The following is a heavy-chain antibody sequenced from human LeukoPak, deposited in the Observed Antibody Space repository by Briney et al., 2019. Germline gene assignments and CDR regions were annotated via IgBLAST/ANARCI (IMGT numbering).Heavy chain of an antibody. CDR1: GFTFSNFV. CDR3: ARGPYDSSGYLDY. V-gene: IGHV3-30*03. CDR2: ISYDGSNK. Sequence: PGGSLRLSCAVSGFTFSNFVMNWVRQAPGKGLERVAVISYDGSNKYYADSVKGRFTISRDNSKNTLYLQMSSLRAEDTAVYYCARGPYDSSGYLDYWGQGTLVTVSS. D-gene: IGHD3-22*01. J-gene: IGHJ4*02.